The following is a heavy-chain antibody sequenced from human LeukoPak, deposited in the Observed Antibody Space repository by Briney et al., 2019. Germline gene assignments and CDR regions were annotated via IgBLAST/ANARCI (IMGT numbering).Heavy chain of an antibody. D-gene: IGHD3-22*01. J-gene: IGHJ4*02. CDR3: ARNYYDSSGYYFDY. V-gene: IGHV3-30-3*01. CDR1: GFTFSSYA. Sequence: GGSLRLSCAASGFTFSSYAMHWVRQAPGKGLEWVAVISYDGSNEYYADSVKGRFTISRDNSKNTLYLQMNSLRAEDTAVYYCARNYYDSSGYYFDYWGQGTLVTVSS. CDR2: ISYDGSNE.